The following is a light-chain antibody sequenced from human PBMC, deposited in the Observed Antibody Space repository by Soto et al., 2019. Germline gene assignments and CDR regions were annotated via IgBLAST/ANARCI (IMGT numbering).Light chain of an antibody. J-gene: IGKJ5*01. CDR3: QQYGSSPPIT. V-gene: IGKV3-20*01. CDR1: QSVSSS. Sequence: ETVMTQSPVTLSVSPGDTATLSCRASQSVSSSVAWYQHKPGQSPRLVVYSGYKRSPGIPARFSGSGSGTDFTLTISSLEPEDFAVYYCQQYGSSPPITFGQGTRLEIK. CDR2: SGY.